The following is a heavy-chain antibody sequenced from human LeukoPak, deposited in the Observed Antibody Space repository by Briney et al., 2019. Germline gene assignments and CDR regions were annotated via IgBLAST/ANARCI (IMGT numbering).Heavy chain of an antibody. J-gene: IGHJ6*03. CDR2: IYHSGST. V-gene: IGHV4-38-2*02. D-gene: IGHD2-2*01. Sequence: PSETLSLTCTVSGYSIRSGYYWGWIRLAPGKGREWIGGIYHSGSTYYNWSLRRRVTMSVDTSKNQFSLKVNSVTAADTAIYYCARSHIVVVPAGRGSRYFYMDVWGRGTTVAVSS. CDR1: GYSIRSGYY. CDR3: ARSHIVVVPAGRGSRYFYMDV.